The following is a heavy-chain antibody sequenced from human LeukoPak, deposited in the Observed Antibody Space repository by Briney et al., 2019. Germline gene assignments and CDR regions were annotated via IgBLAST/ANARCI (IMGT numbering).Heavy chain of an antibody. D-gene: IGHD6-19*01. CDR3: ARSGSGTRFDY. CDR2: IYPSDSDT. Sequence: GESLKISCRGSGYSFTNYWIAWVRQVPGKGLEWMGIIYPSDSDTRYSPSFQGQVTISADKSISTAYLQWSSLKASDTAMFYCARSGSGTRFDYWGQGTLVTVSS. CDR1: GYSFTNYW. V-gene: IGHV5-51*01. J-gene: IGHJ4*02.